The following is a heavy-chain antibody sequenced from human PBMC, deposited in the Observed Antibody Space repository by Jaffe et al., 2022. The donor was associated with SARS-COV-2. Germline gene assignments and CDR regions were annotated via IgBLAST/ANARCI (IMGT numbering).Heavy chain of an antibody. Sequence: QVQLQQWGAGLLKPSETLSLTCAVYGGSFSGYYWSWIRQPPGKGLEWIGEINHSGSTNYNPSLKSRVTISVDTSKNQFSLKLSSVTAADTAVYYCARTYSSGIWLAVRGGNWFDPWGQGTLVTVSS. J-gene: IGHJ5*02. CDR2: INHSGST. D-gene: IGHD3-10*01. V-gene: IGHV4-34*01. CDR3: ARTYSSGIWLAVRGGNWFDP. CDR1: GGSFSGYY.